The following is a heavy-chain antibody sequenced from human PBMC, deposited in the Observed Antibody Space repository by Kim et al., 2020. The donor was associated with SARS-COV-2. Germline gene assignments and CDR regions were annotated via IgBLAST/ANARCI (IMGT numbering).Heavy chain of an antibody. D-gene: IGHD2-15*01. V-gene: IGHV3-66*01. CDR1: GFTVSTYY. Sequence: GGSLRLSCTASGFTVSTYYMSWVRQAPGKGLEWVSVFYSGGDTYYADSVRGRFTSSRDHSTTTLSLHLDLLRAAATAVSFCASTGYSGDSFDHWGHGTL. J-gene: IGHJ4*01. CDR3: ASTGYSGDSFDH. CDR2: FYSGGDT.